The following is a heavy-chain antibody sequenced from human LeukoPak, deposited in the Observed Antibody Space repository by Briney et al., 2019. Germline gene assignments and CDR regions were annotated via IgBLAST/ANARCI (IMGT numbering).Heavy chain of an antibody. Sequence: GGSLRLSCAASGFTFSSYAMSWVRQAPGKGLEWVSAISGSGANTYYADSVKGRFTISRDNSMNTLYLQMNSLRADDTAVYYCAKGRALEVVAAFNYWGQGAVVTVSP. J-gene: IGHJ4*02. D-gene: IGHD2-15*01. CDR3: AKGRALEVVAAFNY. V-gene: IGHV3-23*01. CDR1: GFTFSSYA. CDR2: ISGSGANT.